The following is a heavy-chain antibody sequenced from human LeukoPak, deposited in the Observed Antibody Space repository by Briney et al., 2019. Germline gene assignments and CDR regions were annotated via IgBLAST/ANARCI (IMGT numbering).Heavy chain of an antibody. CDR2: IYPGDSNT. J-gene: IGHJ5*01. D-gene: IGHD3-9*01. CDR1: GYSFTSYW. Sequence: GESLKISCKGSGYSFTSYWIGWVRQMPGKGLEWMGIIYPGDSNTRYSPSLQGQVTISADKSISTAYLQWSGLKASDTAMYYCARQYCDILTGPNWFDSWGQGTLVTVSS. V-gene: IGHV5-51*01. CDR3: ARQYCDILTGPNWFDS.